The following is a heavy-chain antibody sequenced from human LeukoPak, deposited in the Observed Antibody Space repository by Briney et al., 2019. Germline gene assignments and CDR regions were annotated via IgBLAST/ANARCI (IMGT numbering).Heavy chain of an antibody. Sequence: LGGSLILSCAASGFIFSSYGMHWVRQAPGKGLEWVAVIWYDGSNKYYADSVKGRFTISRDNSKNTLYLQMNSLRGEDTAVYYCARGSYTSSWYGVFDYWGQGTLVTVSS. J-gene: IGHJ4*02. V-gene: IGHV3-33*01. CDR1: GFIFSSYG. CDR2: IWYDGSNK. CDR3: ARGSYTSSWYGVFDY. D-gene: IGHD6-13*01.